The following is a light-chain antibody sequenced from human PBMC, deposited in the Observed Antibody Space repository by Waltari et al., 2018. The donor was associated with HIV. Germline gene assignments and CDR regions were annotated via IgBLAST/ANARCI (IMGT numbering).Light chain of an antibody. Sequence: QSVLPQPPSASGTPGQRVTISCSGSSSNLGSNYVYWYHQLPGTAPKLLIYRNNQRPSGVPDRFSGSKSGTSASLAISGLRSEDEADYYCAAWDDSLNDVVFGGGTKLTVL. CDR3: AAWDDSLNDVV. J-gene: IGLJ2*01. CDR1: SSNLGSNY. V-gene: IGLV1-47*01. CDR2: RNN.